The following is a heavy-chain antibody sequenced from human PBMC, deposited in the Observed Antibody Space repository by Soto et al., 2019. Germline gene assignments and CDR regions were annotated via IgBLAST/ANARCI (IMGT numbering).Heavy chain of an antibody. J-gene: IGHJ4*02. D-gene: IGHD3-22*01. Sequence: QVELVQSGAEVKKPCASVKVSCKASGYTFTSYDINWVRQATGRGLEWMGWMNHNRGNTGYAQKFQGRGTLTRNTSISPAYMELGSLSSAATAVYYCGWGIVRWGQGPLVPVSS. CDR2: MNHNRGNT. V-gene: IGHV1-8*01. CDR3: GWGIVR. CDR1: GYTFTSYD.